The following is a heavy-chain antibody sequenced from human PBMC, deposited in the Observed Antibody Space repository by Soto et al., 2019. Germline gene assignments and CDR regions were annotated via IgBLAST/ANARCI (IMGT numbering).Heavy chain of an antibody. CDR1: GFTFSSYA. D-gene: IGHD4-17*01. CDR3: ASPPAPDDYGDYEPFDY. J-gene: IGHJ4*02. V-gene: IGHV3-23*01. Sequence: GGSLRLSCAASGFTFSSYAMSWVRQAPGKGLEWVSAISGSGGSTYYADSVKGRFTISRDNSKNTLYLQMNSLRAEDTAVYYCASPPAPDDYGDYEPFDYWGQGTLVTVSS. CDR2: ISGSGGST.